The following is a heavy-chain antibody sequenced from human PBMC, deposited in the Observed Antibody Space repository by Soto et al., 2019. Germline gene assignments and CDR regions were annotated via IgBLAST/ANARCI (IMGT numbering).Heavy chain of an antibody. CDR3: ARALRGRYYYYYGMDV. D-gene: IGHD3-16*01. V-gene: IGHV3-13*01. CDR2: IGTAGDT. Sequence: EMQLVESGGGLVQPGGSLRLSCAASGFTFSSYDMHWVRQATGKGLEWVSAIGTAGDTYYPGSVKGRFTISRGNAKNSLYLQMNSLRAEDTAVYYCARALRGRYYYYYGMDVWGQGTTVTVSS. J-gene: IGHJ6*02. CDR1: GFTFSSYD.